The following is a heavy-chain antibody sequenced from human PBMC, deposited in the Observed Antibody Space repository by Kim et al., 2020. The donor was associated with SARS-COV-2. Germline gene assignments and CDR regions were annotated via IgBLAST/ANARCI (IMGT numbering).Heavy chain of an antibody. CDR3: AKDIMVRGG. D-gene: IGHD3-10*01. J-gene: IGHJ4*02. V-gene: IGHV3-23*01. CDR2: GST. Sequence: GSTYYADSVKGRFTISRDKSKNTLYLQMNSLRAEDTAVYYCAKDIMVRGGWGQGTLVTGSS.